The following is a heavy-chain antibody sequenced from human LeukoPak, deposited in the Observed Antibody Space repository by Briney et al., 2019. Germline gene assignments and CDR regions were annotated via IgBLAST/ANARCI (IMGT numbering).Heavy chain of an antibody. CDR2: NYYSGST. J-gene: IGHJ4*02. CDR1: GGSISNYY. CDR3: ARVDSGYSSSWYPYYFDY. Sequence: PSETLSLTCTVSGGSISNYYWTWIRKPPVTVPKGIGYNYYSGSTNYNPSLKGRVTISIDASKNQFSLQLSSVTAADTAVYYCARVDSGYSSSWYPYYFDYWGPGTLVTVSS. V-gene: IGHV4-59*01. D-gene: IGHD6-13*01.